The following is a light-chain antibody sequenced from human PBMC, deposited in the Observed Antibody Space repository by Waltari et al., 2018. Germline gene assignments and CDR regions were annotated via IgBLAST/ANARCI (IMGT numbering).Light chain of an antibody. J-gene: IGLJ2*01. CDR2: DGT. CDR1: TSYRTSLGT. V-gene: IGLV2-14*01. Sequence: ALTQPAPVSHPPGLAVTPPCPQSTSYRTSLGTVSWYQHHPGQAPQLLIFDGTNRPPAVSVRFSATESPNTASLTISDLQTEDEAHYYCASYLPAGIVVFGGGTRLNVL. CDR3: ASYLPAGIVV.